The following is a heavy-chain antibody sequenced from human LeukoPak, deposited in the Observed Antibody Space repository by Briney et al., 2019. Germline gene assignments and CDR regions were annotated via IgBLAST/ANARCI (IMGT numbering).Heavy chain of an antibody. CDR1: GFTFSSYG. J-gene: IGHJ4*02. CDR3: ARDTRSGWSYFDY. D-gene: IGHD6-19*01. Sequence: GRSLRLSCAASGFTFSSYGMHWVRQAPGKGLEWVAVIWYDGSNKYYADPVKGRFTISRDNSKNTLYLQMNSLRAEDTAVYYCARDTRSGWSYFDYWGQGTLVTVSS. V-gene: IGHV3-33*01. CDR2: IWYDGSNK.